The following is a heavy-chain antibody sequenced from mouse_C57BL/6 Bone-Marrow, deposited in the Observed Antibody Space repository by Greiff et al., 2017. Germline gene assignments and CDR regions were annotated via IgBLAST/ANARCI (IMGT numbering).Heavy chain of an antibody. Sequence: EVMLVESEGGLVQPGSSMKLSCPASGFTFSDYYMAWVRQVPEKGLEWVANINYDGSSTYYLDSLKSRFIISRDNAKNILYLQMSSLKSEDTATYYCARGGGSSYGFAYWGQGTLVTVSA. V-gene: IGHV5-16*01. CDR3: ARGGGSSYGFAY. CDR1: GFTFSDYY. J-gene: IGHJ3*01. CDR2: INYDGSST. D-gene: IGHD1-1*01.